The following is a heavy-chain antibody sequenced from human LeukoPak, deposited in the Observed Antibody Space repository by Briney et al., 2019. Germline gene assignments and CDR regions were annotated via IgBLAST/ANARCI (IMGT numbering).Heavy chain of an antibody. J-gene: IGHJ4*02. CDR3: ARVHSHQDRSFNY. V-gene: IGHV4-39*07. CDR1: GGSIVTSRYY. CDR2: VHFSGST. Sequence: SETLSLTCTVSGGSIVTSRYYWGWVRQPPGKGLEWIGDVHFSGSTYYNPFLRSRVSISVDTSENQFSLKLSSVTAADTAVYYCARVHSHQDRSFNYWGQGTLVTVSS. D-gene: IGHD3-22*01.